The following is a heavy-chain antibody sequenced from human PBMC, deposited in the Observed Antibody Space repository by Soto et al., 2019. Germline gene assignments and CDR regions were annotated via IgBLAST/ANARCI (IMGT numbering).Heavy chain of an antibody. CDR3: ATGSRDCSSTSCYGRRAYYFDY. V-gene: IGHV3-30*03. J-gene: IGHJ4*02. Sequence: GGSLRLSCAASGFTFSSYGMHWVRQAPGKGLEWVAVISYDGSNKYYADSVKGRFTISRDNSKNTLYLQMNSLRAEDTAVYYCATGSRDCSSTSCYGRRAYYFDYWGQGTLVTVSS. CDR2: ISYDGSNK. CDR1: GFTFSSYG. D-gene: IGHD2-2*01.